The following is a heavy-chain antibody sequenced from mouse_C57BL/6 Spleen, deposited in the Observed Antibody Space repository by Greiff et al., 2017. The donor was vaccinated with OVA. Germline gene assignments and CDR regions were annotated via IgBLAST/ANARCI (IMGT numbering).Heavy chain of an antibody. V-gene: IGHV3-6*01. CDR2: ISYDGSN. Sequence: EVKLQESGPGLVKPSQSLSLTCSVTGYSITSGYYWNWIRQFPGNKLEWMGYISYDGSNNYNPSLKNRISITRDTSKNQFFLKLNSVTTEDTATYYCARANFDYWGQGTTLTVSS. J-gene: IGHJ2*01. CDR1: GYSITSGYY. CDR3: ARANFDY.